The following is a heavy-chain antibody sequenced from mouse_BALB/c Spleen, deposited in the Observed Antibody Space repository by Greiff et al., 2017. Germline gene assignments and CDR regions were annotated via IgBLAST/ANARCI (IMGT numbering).Heavy chain of an antibody. CDR3: ARRRGYRYDEFDY. Sequence: QVQLQQSGAELARPGASVKLSCKASGYTFTSYWMQWVKQRPGQGLEWIGAIYPGDGDTRYTQKFKGKATLTADKSSSTAYMQLSSLASEDSAVYYCARRRGYRYDEFDYWGQGTTLTVSS. D-gene: IGHD2-14*01. CDR2: IYPGDGDT. J-gene: IGHJ2*01. CDR1: GYTFTSYW. V-gene: IGHV1-87*01.